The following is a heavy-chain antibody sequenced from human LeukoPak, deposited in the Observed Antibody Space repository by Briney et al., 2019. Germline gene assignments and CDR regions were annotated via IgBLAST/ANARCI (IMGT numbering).Heavy chain of an antibody. Sequence: GGSLRLSCAASGFTVSSNYMSWVRQAPGKGLEWVSVIYSGGSTYYADSVKGRFTISRDNSKNTLYLQMNSLRAEDTAVYYCARNPGGYNYFDYWGQGTLVTVSS. CDR2: IYSGGST. V-gene: IGHV3-53*01. CDR1: GFTVSSNY. D-gene: IGHD5-24*01. CDR3: ARNPGGYNYFDY. J-gene: IGHJ4*02.